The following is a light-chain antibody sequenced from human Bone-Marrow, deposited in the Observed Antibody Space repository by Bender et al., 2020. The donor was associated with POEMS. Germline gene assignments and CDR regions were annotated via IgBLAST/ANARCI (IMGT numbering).Light chain of an antibody. CDR3: QTWGIGLVV. CDR2: VKSDGSH. Sequence: QLVLTQSPSASASLGASVKLTCTLSSGHSSNVIAWHQQHPGKGPRYLMKVKSDGSHSKGDGIPDRFSGSSSGAERYLTISSLQSEDEADYYCQTWGIGLVVFGGGTKLTVL. CDR1: SGHSSNV. J-gene: IGLJ2*01. V-gene: IGLV4-69*01.